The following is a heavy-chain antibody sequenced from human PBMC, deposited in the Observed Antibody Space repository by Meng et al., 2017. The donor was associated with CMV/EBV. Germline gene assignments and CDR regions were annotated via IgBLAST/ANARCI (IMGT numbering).Heavy chain of an antibody. Sequence: GESLKISCAACGFTFSSYDMHWVRQAIGKGLEWVSAIGTAGDTYYPGSVKGQFTISRDNSKNTLYLQMNSLRADDTALYYCAKDSGGEGDMDVWGQGTTVTVS. CDR1: GFTFSSYD. D-gene: IGHD3-10*01. CDR2: IGTAGDT. CDR3: AKDSGGEGDMDV. V-gene: IGHV3-13*03. J-gene: IGHJ6*02.